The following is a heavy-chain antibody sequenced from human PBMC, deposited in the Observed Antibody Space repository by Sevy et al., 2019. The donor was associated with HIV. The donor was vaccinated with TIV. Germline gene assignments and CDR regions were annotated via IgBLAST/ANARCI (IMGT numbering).Heavy chain of an antibody. CDR3: AGVRERYCSGGSCYYGYFFDY. CDR2: ISDRSDTI. Sequence: GGSLRLSCAASGFIFSNYYMTWVRQAPGKGLEWVSYISDRSDTISYADSVKGRFTISRDNAKNALYLQMSSLRGEDTAVYYCAGVRERYCSGGSCYYGYFFDYWGQGTLVTVSS. V-gene: IGHV3-48*01. CDR1: GFIFSNYY. D-gene: IGHD2-15*01. J-gene: IGHJ4*02.